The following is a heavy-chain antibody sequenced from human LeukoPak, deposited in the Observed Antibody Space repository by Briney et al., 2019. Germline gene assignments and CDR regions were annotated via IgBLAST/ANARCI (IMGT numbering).Heavy chain of an antibody. CDR3: VRDGGGTTPYVC. J-gene: IGHJ4*02. Sequence: PGGSLRLSCAASGFTLSDYWMNWVRQAPGKGPVWVSHISPDGRNIAYADSVKGRFTISRDSAKNTLYLQMNSLRVGDTAVYYCVRDGGGTTPYVCWGQGTLVTVSS. V-gene: IGHV3-74*01. CDR2: ISPDGRNI. CDR1: GFTLSDYW. D-gene: IGHD1-7*01.